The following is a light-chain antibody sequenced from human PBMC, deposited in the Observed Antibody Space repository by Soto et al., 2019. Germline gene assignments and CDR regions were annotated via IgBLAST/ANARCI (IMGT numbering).Light chain of an antibody. J-gene: IGLJ1*01. CDR2: DVK. CDR1: SGDVGGYNY. V-gene: IGLV2-11*01. CDR3: YSYAGSYTFV. Sequence: QSALTQPRSVSGSPGQSVTISCTGTSGDVGGYNYVTWYQQHPGRAPKVMIYDVKTRPSGVPDRFSGSKSGNTASLTISELQAEDEADYYCYSYAGSYTFVFGTGTKVTVL.